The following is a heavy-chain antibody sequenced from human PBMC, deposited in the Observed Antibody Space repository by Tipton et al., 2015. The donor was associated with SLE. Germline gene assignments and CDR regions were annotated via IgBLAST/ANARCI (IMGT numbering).Heavy chain of an antibody. D-gene: IGHD2-15*01. CDR2: INHSGST. CDR1: GGSFSGYY. Sequence: TLSLTCAVYGGSFSGYYWSWIRQPPGKGLEWIGEINHSGSTNYNPSLKSRVTISVDTSKNQFSLKLSSVTAADTAVYYCAKDSPQTVGVAPGFDYWGQGTLVTVSS. V-gene: IGHV4-34*01. CDR3: AKDSPQTVGVAPGFDY. J-gene: IGHJ4*02.